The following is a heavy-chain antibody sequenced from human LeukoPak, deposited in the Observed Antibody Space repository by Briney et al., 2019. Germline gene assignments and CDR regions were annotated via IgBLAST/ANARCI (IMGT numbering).Heavy chain of an antibody. J-gene: IGHJ4*02. D-gene: IGHD4-23*01. V-gene: IGHV4-38-2*02. Sequence: PSETLSLTCTVSGYSISSSYYWCWIRQPPRKELEWIGEIHFSGSTSYNPSLKSRVTISVDTSKNHFSLKLSSVTAADTAIYYCARSFYGGNSDYWGQGTLLTVSS. CDR1: GYSISSSYY. CDR3: ARSFYGGNSDY. CDR2: IHFSGST.